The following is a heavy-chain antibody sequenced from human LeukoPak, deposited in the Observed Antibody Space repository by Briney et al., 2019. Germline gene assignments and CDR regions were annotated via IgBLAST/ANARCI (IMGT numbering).Heavy chain of an antibody. Sequence: SETLSLTCTVSGGSISSSSYYWGWIRQPPGKGLEWIGSIYYSGSTYYNPSLKSRVTISVDTSKNQFSLKLSSVTAADTAVYYCARGKKAAYYYDSSGYYPYDYWGQGTLVTVSS. V-gene: IGHV4-39*07. CDR2: IYYSGST. CDR1: GGSISSSSYY. D-gene: IGHD3-22*01. CDR3: ARGKKAAYYYDSSGYYPYDY. J-gene: IGHJ4*02.